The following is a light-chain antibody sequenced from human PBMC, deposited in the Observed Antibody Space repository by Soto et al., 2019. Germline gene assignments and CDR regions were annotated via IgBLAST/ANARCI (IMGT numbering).Light chain of an antibody. CDR2: GAS. J-gene: IGKJ1*01. V-gene: IGKV3-15*01. Sequence: EIVMTQSPATVSVSPGDTATLSCRASQSFGTNLAWHQQTPGQAPKLLIYGASIRSTGVPDRFTGSGSGTEFTLTISSLRFEDFAVYYCQQYDNWPQTFGQGTKVEIK. CDR1: QSFGTN. CDR3: QQYDNWPQT.